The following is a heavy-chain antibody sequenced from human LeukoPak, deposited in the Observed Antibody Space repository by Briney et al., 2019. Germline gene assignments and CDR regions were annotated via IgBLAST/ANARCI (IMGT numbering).Heavy chain of an antibody. D-gene: IGHD3-10*01. CDR1: GFTFNSYG. CDR2: IRSSGRNK. V-gene: IGHV3-21*01. CDR3: ARDASRGLVSDY. Sequence: GGSLRLSCAASGFTFNSYGMNWVRQAPGKGLDWVSSIRSSGRNKFYADSVTGRFTISRDNAKNSLYLQMNSLRAEDTAGYYCARDASRGLVSDYWGQGTLVTVSS. J-gene: IGHJ4*02.